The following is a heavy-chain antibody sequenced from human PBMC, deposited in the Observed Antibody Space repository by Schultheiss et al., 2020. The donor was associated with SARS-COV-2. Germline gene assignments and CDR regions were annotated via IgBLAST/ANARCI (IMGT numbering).Heavy chain of an antibody. Sequence: SETLSLTCAVYGGSFSGYYWSWIRQPPGKGLEWIGEINHSGSTNYNPSLKSRVTMSVDTSKNQFSLKLSSVTAADTAVYYCARDLRDAAAGMVWFDPWGQGTLVTVSS. J-gene: IGHJ5*02. V-gene: IGHV4-34*01. D-gene: IGHD6-13*01. CDR2: INHSGST. CDR1: GGSFSGYY. CDR3: ARDLRDAAAGMVWFDP.